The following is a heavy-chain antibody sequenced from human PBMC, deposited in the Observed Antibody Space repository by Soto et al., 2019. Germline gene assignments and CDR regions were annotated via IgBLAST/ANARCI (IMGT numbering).Heavy chain of an antibody. CDR3: ARDRGIAAAGTGYHYYYGMDV. CDR2: ISYDGSNK. V-gene: IGHV3-30-3*01. Sequence: PRGSLRLSCAASVFTFSSYDMHWVRQAPGKGLEWVAVISYDGSNKYYADSVKGRFTISRDNSKNTLYLQMNSLRAEDTAVYYCARDRGIAAAGTGYHYYYGMDVWGQGTTVTVSS. J-gene: IGHJ6*02. CDR1: VFTFSSYD. D-gene: IGHD6-13*01.